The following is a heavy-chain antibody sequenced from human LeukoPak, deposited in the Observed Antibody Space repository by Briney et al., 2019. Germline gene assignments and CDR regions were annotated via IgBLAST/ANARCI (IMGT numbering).Heavy chain of an antibody. D-gene: IGHD3-10*01. Sequence: GGSLRLSCAASGFTFSSYEMNWVRQAPGKGLEWVSYISSSGSTIYYADSVKGRFTISRDNAKNSLYLQMNSLRAEDTAVYYCARAGYGELFSYWGQGTLVIVSS. V-gene: IGHV3-48*03. CDR3: ARAGYGELFSY. CDR2: ISSSGSTI. J-gene: IGHJ4*02. CDR1: GFTFSSYE.